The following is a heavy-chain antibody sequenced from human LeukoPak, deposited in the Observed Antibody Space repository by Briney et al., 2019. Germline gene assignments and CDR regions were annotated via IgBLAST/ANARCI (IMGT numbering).Heavy chain of an antibody. CDR1: GFTFGSYA. J-gene: IGHJ4*02. CDR2: IGGGGEST. Sequence: SGGSLRLSCAASGFTFGSYAMSWVRQAPGKGLEWVSTIGGGGESTYYADSAKGRFTNSRDNSKNTVYLQMNSLRAEDTAVYYCAKVLSGSQDYWGQGTLVTVFS. D-gene: IGHD1-26*01. V-gene: IGHV3-23*01. CDR3: AKVLSGSQDY.